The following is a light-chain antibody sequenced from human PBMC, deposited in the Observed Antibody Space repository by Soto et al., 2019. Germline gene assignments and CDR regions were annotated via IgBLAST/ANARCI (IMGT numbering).Light chain of an antibody. J-gene: IGLJ1*01. Sequence: QSALTQPASVSGSPGQSVTISCTGTSSDVGSFRYVSWYQQHPGKAPKLLIFEVSYRPSGVSNRFSGSKSGNTASLTVSGLQAEDEADYYCSSYAGSSNVFGTGTKVTVL. CDR3: SSYAGSSNV. CDR2: EVS. CDR1: SSDVGSFRY. V-gene: IGLV2-14*01.